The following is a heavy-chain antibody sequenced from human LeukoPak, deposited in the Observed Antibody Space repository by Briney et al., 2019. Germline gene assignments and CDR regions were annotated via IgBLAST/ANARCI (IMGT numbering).Heavy chain of an antibody. Sequence: GGSLRLSCAASGFTFSSYSMNWVRQAPGKGLEWVSYISSSSSTIYYADSVKGRFTISRDNAKNSLYLQMNSLRAEDTAVYYCARVLYCGGDCDYFDYWGQGTLVTVSS. CDR1: GFTFSSYS. D-gene: IGHD2-21*02. J-gene: IGHJ4*02. CDR3: ARVLYCGGDCDYFDY. CDR2: ISSSSSTI. V-gene: IGHV3-48*01.